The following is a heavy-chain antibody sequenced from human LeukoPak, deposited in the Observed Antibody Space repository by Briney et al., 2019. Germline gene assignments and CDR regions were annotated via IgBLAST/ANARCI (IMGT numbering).Heavy chain of an antibody. CDR1: GYTFTSYY. Sequence: GASVKVSCKASGYTFTSYYMHWVRQAPGQGLEWMGIINPSGGSTSYAQKFQGRVTMTRDTSTSTVYMELSSLGSEDTAVYYCARDRRYYDFWSGYYTGYYYYGMDVWGQGTTVTVSS. J-gene: IGHJ6*02. CDR3: ARDRRYYDFWSGYYTGYYYYGMDV. CDR2: INPSGGST. V-gene: IGHV1-46*01. D-gene: IGHD3-3*01.